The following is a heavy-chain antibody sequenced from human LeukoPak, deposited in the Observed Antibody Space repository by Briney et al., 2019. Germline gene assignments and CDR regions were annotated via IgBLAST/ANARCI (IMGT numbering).Heavy chain of an antibody. Sequence: MASETLSLTCTVSGGSISSYYWSWIRQPPGKGLEWIGYIYYSGSTNYNPSLKSRVTISVDTSKNQFSLKLSSVTAADTAVYYCARHSSGWHYYFDYWGQGTLVTVSS. V-gene: IGHV4-59*08. J-gene: IGHJ4*02. D-gene: IGHD6-19*01. CDR1: GGSISSYY. CDR2: IYYSGST. CDR3: ARHSSGWHYYFDY.